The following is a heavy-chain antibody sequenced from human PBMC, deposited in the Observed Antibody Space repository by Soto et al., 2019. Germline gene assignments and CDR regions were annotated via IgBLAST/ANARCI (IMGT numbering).Heavy chain of an antibody. CDR3: ARQRPTDGRWEFANYYGMDV. CDR2: IYPTGST. CDR1: GDSFSNYY. V-gene: IGHV4-4*07. J-gene: IGHJ6*02. Sequence: PSETLSLTCTVSGDSFSNYYCNWVRKSAGKGLEWIGRIYPTGSTTYNPSLKSRLTISVDTSKNQFSLKLSSVTAADTAVYYCARQRPTDGRWEFANYYGMDVWGQGTPVTVSS. D-gene: IGHD1-26*01.